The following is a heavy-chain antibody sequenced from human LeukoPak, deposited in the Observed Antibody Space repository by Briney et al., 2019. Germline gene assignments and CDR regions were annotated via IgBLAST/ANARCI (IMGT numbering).Heavy chain of an antibody. J-gene: IGHJ3*02. CDR2: ISSSSSYI. V-gene: IGHV3-21*01. D-gene: IGHD3-10*01. CDR1: GFTFSSYS. Sequence: GGSLRPSCAASGFTFSSYSMNWVRQAPGKGLEWVSSISSSSSYIYYADSVKGRFTISRDNAKNSLYLQMNSLRAEDTAVYYCARDGIGGYDAFDIWGQGTMVTVSS. CDR3: ARDGIGGYDAFDI.